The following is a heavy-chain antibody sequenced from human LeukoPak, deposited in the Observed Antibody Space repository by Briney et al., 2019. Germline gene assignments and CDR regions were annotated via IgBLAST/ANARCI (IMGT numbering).Heavy chain of an antibody. CDR2: ISGTGDST. CDR3: AKESGIAVAGSGGIDY. D-gene: IGHD6-19*01. CDR1: GFTFSRYA. J-gene: IGHJ4*02. Sequence: GGSLRLSCAASGFTFSRYAMTWVRQAPGKGLEWVSAISGTGDSTYYADSVKGRFTISRDNSKNTLYLQMNSLRAEDTAVYYCAKESGIAVAGSGGIDYWGQGTLVTVSS. V-gene: IGHV3-23*01.